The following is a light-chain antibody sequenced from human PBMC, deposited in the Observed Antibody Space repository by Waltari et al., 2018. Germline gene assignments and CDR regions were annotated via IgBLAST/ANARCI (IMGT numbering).Light chain of an antibody. V-gene: IGLV3-21*04. CDR3: QVWDDSNNSGV. CDR2: YDS. Sequence: SYVLTQTPSVSLAPGQTARITCGGDHIESKSVHWSQLQPGQAPVLVMFYDSDRPPGIPDRFSGSNSGNTATLTISRVEDEDEADYFCQVWDDSNNSGVFGGGTKLTVL. CDR1: HIESKS. J-gene: IGLJ2*01.